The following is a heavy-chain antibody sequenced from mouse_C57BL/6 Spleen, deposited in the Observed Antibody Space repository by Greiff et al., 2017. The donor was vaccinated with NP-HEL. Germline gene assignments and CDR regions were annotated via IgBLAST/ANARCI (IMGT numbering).Heavy chain of an antibody. D-gene: IGHD2-4*01. CDR2: IWGGGST. V-gene: IGHV2-9*01. Sequence: QVQLKESGPGLVAPSQSLSITCTVSGFSLTSYGVDWVRQPPGQGLEWLGVIWGGGSTNYNSALMSSLSISKDNSNSQVVLKMNSLQTDNNAMYYCAKRTYDYAFGYWGKATLVTASA. CDR3: AKRTYDYAFGY. J-gene: IGHJ3*01. CDR1: GFSLTSYG.